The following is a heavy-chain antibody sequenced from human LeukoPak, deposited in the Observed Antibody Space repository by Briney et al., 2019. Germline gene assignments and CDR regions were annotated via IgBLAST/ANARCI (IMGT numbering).Heavy chain of an antibody. J-gene: IGHJ5*02. D-gene: IGHD6-13*01. V-gene: IGHV4-39*07. CDR1: GGSISSISYY. CDR2: VYYSET. CDR3: ARAGKQQLVLERFDP. Sequence: SETLSLTCTVSGGSISSISYYWGWIRQPPGKGLEWIGTVYYSETYYNPSLKSRVTISADTSKNQFSLKLSSVTAADTAVYYCARAGKQQLVLERFDPWGQGTLVTVSS.